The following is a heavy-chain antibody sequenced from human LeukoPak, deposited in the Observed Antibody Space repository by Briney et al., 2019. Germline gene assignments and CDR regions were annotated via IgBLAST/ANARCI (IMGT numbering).Heavy chain of an antibody. Sequence: GASVKVSCKASGYTFTSYYMHWVRQAPGQGLEWMGIISPSAGSTSYVQKFQGRVTMTRDTSTSTVYMELSSLRSEDTAVYYCARDHSYRFDYWGQGTLVTVSS. CDR2: ISPSAGST. CDR1: GYTFTSYY. J-gene: IGHJ4*02. D-gene: IGHD3-16*02. V-gene: IGHV1-46*01. CDR3: ARDHSYRFDY.